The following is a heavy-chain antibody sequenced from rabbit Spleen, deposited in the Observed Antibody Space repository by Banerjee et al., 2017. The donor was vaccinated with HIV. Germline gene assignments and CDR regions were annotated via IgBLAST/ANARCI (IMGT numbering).Heavy chain of an antibody. J-gene: IGHJ6*01. CDR2: ISAGSSGFT. CDR3: ARDTGSSFSSYGMDL. D-gene: IGHD8-1*01. CDR1: GVSFNNNNY. V-gene: IGHV1S45*01. Sequence: QEQLEESGGDLVKPGASLTLTCTASGVSFNNNNYMCWVRQAPGKGLEWIACISAGSSGFTYFASWAKGRFTISKTSSTTVTLQMTSLTAADTATYFCARDTGSSFSSYGMDLWGPGTLVTVS.